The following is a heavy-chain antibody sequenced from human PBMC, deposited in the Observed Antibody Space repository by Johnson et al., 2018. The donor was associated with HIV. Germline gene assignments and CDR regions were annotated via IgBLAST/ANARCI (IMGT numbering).Heavy chain of an antibody. V-gene: IGHV3-11*04. CDR3: ARRIRDIVVVPAADDAFDI. Sequence: VQVVESGGGLVKPGGSLRLSCAASGFTFSDYYMSWIRQAPGKGLEWVSYISSSGSTIYYADSVKGRFTISRDNAKNSLYLQMNSLRVEDTAVYYCARRIRDIVVVPAADDAFDIWGQGTMVPVSS. CDR2: ISSSGSTI. J-gene: IGHJ3*02. D-gene: IGHD2-2*01. CDR1: GFTFSDYY.